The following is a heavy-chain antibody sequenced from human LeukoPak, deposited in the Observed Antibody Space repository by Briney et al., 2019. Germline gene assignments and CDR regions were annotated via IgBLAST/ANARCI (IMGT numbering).Heavy chain of an antibody. J-gene: IGHJ4*02. CDR1: GFTFSSYS. Sequence: GGSLRLSCAASGFTFSSYSMNWVRQAPGKGLEWVSYISSSGSTIYYADSVKGRFTISRDNAKNSLYLQMNSLRDEDTAVYYCARVWGLAVAGGEIEYWGQGTLVTVSS. D-gene: IGHD6-13*01. CDR3: ARVWGLAVAGGEIEY. V-gene: IGHV3-48*02. CDR2: ISSSGSTI.